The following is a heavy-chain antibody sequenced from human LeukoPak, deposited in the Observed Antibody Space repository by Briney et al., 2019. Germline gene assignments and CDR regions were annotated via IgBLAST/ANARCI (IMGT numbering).Heavy chain of an antibody. J-gene: IGHJ6*03. CDR3: ARALPGYYDTRGRYYYMDV. CDR1: GFTFSDYS. D-gene: IGHD3-22*01. Sequence: GGSLRLSCAASGFTFSDYSVNWVRYAPGKGLEWVSSISYSSSYIYYVDSVKGRFTISRDNAKNSLYLQMHSLRAEDTAVYYCARALPGYYDTRGRYYYMDVWGKGTTVTVSS. V-gene: IGHV3-21*01. CDR2: ISYSSSYI.